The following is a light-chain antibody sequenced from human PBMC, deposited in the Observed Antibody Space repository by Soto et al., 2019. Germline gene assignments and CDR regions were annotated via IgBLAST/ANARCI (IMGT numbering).Light chain of an antibody. CDR2: DAS. Sequence: AIQLTQSPSSLSASVGDRVTITCRASQGISSALAWYQQKPGKAPKLLIYDASSLESGVPSRFSGSGSGTEFTLTISSLQPEDCATYYCQQFNSYPLTFGGGTKVEIK. CDR1: QGISSA. CDR3: QQFNSYPLT. J-gene: IGKJ4*01. V-gene: IGKV1-13*02.